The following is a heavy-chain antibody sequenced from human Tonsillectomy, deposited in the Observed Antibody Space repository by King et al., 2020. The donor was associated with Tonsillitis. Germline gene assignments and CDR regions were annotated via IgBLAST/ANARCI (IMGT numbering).Heavy chain of an antibody. CDR2: IWYDGSNK. J-gene: IGHJ4*02. D-gene: IGHD2-2*01. CDR1: GFTFSSYG. V-gene: IGHV3-33*08. Sequence: VQLVESGGGVVQPGRSLRLSCAASGFTFSSYGIHWVRQAPGKGLEGGAVIWYDGSNKYYADSVKGRFSISRDNSKNTLYLQMNSLRAEDTAVYYCARDESGGVVPAAQNYWGQGTLVTVSS. CDR3: ARDESGGVVPAAQNY.